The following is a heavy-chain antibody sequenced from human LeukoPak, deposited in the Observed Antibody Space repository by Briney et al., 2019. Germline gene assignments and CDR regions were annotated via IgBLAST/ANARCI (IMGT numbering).Heavy chain of an antibody. V-gene: IGHV3-11*06. CDR2: ISSSSSYT. Sequence: GGSLRLSCAASGFSFSDYYMSWIRQAPGKGLEWVSYISSSSSYTKYADSVKGRFTISRDNAKNSVYLQMNGLRAEDTAVYYCARGDVDTAMDRLAGGLDCWGQGTLVTVSS. CDR1: GFSFSDYY. J-gene: IGHJ4*02. D-gene: IGHD5-18*01. CDR3: ARGDVDTAMDRLAGGLDC.